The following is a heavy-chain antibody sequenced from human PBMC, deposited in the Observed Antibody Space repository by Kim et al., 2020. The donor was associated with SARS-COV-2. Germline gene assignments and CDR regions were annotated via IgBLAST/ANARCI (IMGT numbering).Heavy chain of an antibody. CDR3: ARTNYYDSSGFQCDAFDI. D-gene: IGHD3-22*01. CDR2: IYTSGST. J-gene: IGHJ3*02. V-gene: IGHV4-61*02. CDR1: GGSISSGSYY. Sequence: SETLSLTCTVSGGSISSGSYYWSWIRQPAGKGLEWIGRIYTSGSTNYNPSLKSRVTISVDTSKNQFSLKLSSVTAADTAVYYCARTNYYDSSGFQCDAFDIWGQGTMVTVSS.